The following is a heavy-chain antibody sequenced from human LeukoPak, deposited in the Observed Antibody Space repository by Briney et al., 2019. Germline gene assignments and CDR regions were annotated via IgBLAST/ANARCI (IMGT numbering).Heavy chain of an antibody. V-gene: IGHV4-31*03. Sequence: SETLSLTCTVSGGSISSGGYYWSWIRQHPGKGLEWIGYIYYSGSTYYNPSLKSRVTISVDTSKNQFSLKLSSVTAADTAVYYCAREGSGSGSWSFDYWGQGTLVTVSS. CDR2: IYYSGST. CDR3: AREGSGSGSWSFDY. J-gene: IGHJ4*02. CDR1: GGSISSGGYY. D-gene: IGHD3-10*01.